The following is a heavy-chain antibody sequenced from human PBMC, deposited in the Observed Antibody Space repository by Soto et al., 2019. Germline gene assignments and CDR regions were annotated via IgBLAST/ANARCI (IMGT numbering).Heavy chain of an antibody. V-gene: IGHV3-23*01. CDR2: ISGSGGST. CDR1: GFTFSSYA. CDR3: AKARGYSYGVFDY. D-gene: IGHD5-18*01. Sequence: GGSLRLSCAASGFTFSSYAMSWVRQSPGKGLEWVSAISGSGGSTYYADSVKGRFTISRDNSKNTLYLQMNSLRAEDTAVYYCAKARGYSYGVFDYWGQGTLVTVSS. J-gene: IGHJ4*02.